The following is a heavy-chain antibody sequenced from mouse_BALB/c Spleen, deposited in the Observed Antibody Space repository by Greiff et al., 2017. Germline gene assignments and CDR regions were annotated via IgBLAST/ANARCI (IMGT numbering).Heavy chain of an antibody. Sequence: QVQLQQSGPELVKPGASVKISCKASGYAFSSSWMNWVKQRPGQGLEWIGRIYPGDGDTNYNGKFKGKATLTADKSSSTAYMQLSSLTSVDSAVYFYARDYYDSFAYWGQGTLVTVSA. CDR3: ARDYYDSFAY. CDR1: GYAFSSSW. D-gene: IGHD1-1*01. CDR2: IYPGDGDT. V-gene: IGHV1-82*01. J-gene: IGHJ3*01.